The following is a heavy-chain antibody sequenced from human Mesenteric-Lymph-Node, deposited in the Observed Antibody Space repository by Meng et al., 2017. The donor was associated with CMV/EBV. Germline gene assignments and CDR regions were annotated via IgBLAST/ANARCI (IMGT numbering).Heavy chain of an antibody. Sequence: GESLKISCAASGFTFSDYYMSWIRQAPGKGLEWVSYISSSGSTIYYADSVKGRFTISRDNAKNSLYLQMNSLRAEDTAVYYCAKGTPLPAAVVDYFDYWGQGTLVTVSS. CDR3: AKGTPLPAAVVDYFDY. D-gene: IGHD2-2*01. CDR1: GFTFSDYY. J-gene: IGHJ4*02. V-gene: IGHV3-11*01. CDR2: ISSSGSTI.